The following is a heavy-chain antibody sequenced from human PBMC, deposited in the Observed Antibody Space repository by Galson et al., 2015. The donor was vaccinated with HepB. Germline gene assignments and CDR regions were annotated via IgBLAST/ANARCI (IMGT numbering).Heavy chain of an antibody. CDR3: AALDDSSGYVSDY. D-gene: IGHD3-22*01. Sequence: SVKVSCKASGFTFTSSAVQWVRQARGQRLEWIGWIVVGSGNTNYAQKFQERVTITRDMSTSTAYMELSSLRSEDTAVYYCAALDDSSGYVSDYWGQGTLVTVSS. CDR1: GFTFTSSA. J-gene: IGHJ4*02. V-gene: IGHV1-58*01. CDR2: IVVGSGNT.